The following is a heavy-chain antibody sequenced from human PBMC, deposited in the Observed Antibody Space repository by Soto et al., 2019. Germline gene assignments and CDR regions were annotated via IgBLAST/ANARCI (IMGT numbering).Heavy chain of an antibody. D-gene: IGHD3-22*01. J-gene: IGHJ5*02. CDR1: GGSISSGGYY. Sequence: SETLSLTCTVSGGSISSGGYYWSWIRQPPGKGLEWIGYIYYSGSTNYNPSLKSRVTISVDTSKNQFSLKLSSVTAADTAVYYCARDSLHQGSGYWRMWFDPWGQGTLVTVSS. CDR2: IYYSGST. V-gene: IGHV4-61*08. CDR3: ARDSLHQGSGYWRMWFDP.